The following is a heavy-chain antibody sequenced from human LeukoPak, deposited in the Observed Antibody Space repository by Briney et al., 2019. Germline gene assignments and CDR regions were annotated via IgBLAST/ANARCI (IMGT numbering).Heavy chain of an antibody. CDR2: INPGGDNT. CDR1: GYTFTKYY. CDR3: ARIRDGYNDAYDI. D-gene: IGHD5-24*01. V-gene: IGHV1-46*01. J-gene: IGHJ3*02. Sequence: ASVKVSCKASGYTFTKYYIHWVRQAPGQGLGWTGLINPGGDNTNYAQNFQGRVTMTRDTSTSTVYMELSSLRSEDTAIYYCARIRDGYNDAYDIWGQGTVVTVPS.